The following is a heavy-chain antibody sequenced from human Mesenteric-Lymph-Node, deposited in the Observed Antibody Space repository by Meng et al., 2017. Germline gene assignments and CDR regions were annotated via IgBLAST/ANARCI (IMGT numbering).Heavy chain of an antibody. CDR2: ISYSGST. V-gene: IGHV4-39*01. J-gene: IGHJ4*02. CDR1: GGSISSGTYY. CDR3: ARAPYCSDGNCFPWSFFDY. Sequence: QMQLQGSGPGLVKPSETLSLSCTVSGGSISSGTYYWGWIRQPPGKGLEWVGSISYSGSTYYNPSLKSRITMSVDTSRGQFSLHLSSVTAADTALYYCARAPYCSDGNCFPWSFFDYWGRGSLVTVSS. D-gene: IGHD2-15*01.